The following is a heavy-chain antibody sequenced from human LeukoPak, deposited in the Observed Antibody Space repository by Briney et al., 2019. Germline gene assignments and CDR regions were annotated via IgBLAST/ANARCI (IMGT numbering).Heavy chain of an antibody. J-gene: IGHJ4*02. Sequence: GASVTVSCTASGGTFSSYAISWVRQAPGQGLEWMGGIIPIFGTANYAQKFQGRVTITADESTSTAYMELSSLRSVDTAVYYCATPPYYYDSSGYYLFDYWGQGTLVTVSS. V-gene: IGHV1-69*13. D-gene: IGHD3-22*01. CDR3: ATPPYYYDSSGYYLFDY. CDR1: GGTFSSYA. CDR2: IIPIFGTA.